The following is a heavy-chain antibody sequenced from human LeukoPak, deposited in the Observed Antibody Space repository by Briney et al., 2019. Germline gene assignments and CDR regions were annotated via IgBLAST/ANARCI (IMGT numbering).Heavy chain of an antibody. CDR1: GGSISSGGYY. Sequence: TPSETLSLTCTVSGGSISSGGYYWSWLRQHPGKGLEWIGYIYYSGSTYYNPSLKSRVTISVDTSKNQFSLKLSSVTAADTAVYYCARALPATYYDFWSGRNWFDPWGQGTLVTVSS. J-gene: IGHJ5*02. V-gene: IGHV4-31*03. D-gene: IGHD3-3*01. CDR2: IYYSGST. CDR3: ARALPATYYDFWSGRNWFDP.